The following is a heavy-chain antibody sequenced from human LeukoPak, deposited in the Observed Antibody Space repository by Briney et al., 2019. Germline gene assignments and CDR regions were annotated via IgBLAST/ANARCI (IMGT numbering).Heavy chain of an antibody. J-gene: IGHJ4*02. CDR3: ARNGPLDGYNVDY. CDR2: ISPIFGTA. V-gene: IGHV1-69*01. CDR1: GGTFSSYA. D-gene: IGHD5-24*01. Sequence: SVKVSCKASGGTFSSYAISWVRQAPGQGLEWLGGISPIFGTANYAQKFQGRVTITADESTSTAYMELSSLRSEDTAVYYCARNGPLDGYNVDYWGQGTLVTVSS.